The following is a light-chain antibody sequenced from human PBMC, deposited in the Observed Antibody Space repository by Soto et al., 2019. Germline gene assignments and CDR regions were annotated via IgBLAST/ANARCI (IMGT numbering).Light chain of an antibody. CDR2: KAS. J-gene: IGKJ1*01. V-gene: IGKV1-5*03. CDR1: QSISSW. Sequence: DIQMTQSPSTLSASVGDRVTITCWASQSISSWLAWYQQKPGKAPKLLIYKASSLESGVPSRFSGSGSGTEFTLTISSLQPDDFATYYCQQYNNFPWTFGQGTNVEIK. CDR3: QQYNNFPWT.